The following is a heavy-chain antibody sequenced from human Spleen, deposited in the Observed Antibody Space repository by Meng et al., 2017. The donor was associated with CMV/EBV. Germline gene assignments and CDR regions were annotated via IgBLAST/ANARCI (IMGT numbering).Heavy chain of an antibody. V-gene: IGHV3-23*01. CDR1: GFTFSSYS. CDR2: VSGSGSSP. Sequence: GESLKISCAASGFTFSSYSMSWVRQSPGKGLEWVSSVSGSGSSPHYADSVQGRFTISRDNSKNTLYLQMDSLRAEDTAVYYCAKLGGWGDGFDIWGQGTVVTVSS. D-gene: IGHD1-26*01. CDR3: AKLGGWGDGFDI. J-gene: IGHJ3*02.